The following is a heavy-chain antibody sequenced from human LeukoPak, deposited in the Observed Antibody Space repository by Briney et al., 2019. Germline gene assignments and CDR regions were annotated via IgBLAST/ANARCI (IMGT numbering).Heavy chain of an antibody. CDR1: GFTFSRYS. CDR3: ARFSGSYHYYYYGTDV. CDR2: ISSTNTTI. Sequence: GGSLRLSCAASGFTFSRYSMNWVRQAPGKGLEWLSYISSTNTTIYYADSVKGRFTISTDSAKNSLYLHMNSLRAEDTAVYFCARFSGSYHYYYYGTDVWGQGTTVTVSS. V-gene: IGHV3-48*04. J-gene: IGHJ6*02. D-gene: IGHD3-16*02.